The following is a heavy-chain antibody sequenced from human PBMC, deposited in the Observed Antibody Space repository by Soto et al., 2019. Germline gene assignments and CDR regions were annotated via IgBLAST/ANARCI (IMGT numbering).Heavy chain of an antibody. V-gene: IGHV4-34*01. CDR3: ARAGSRIAPKNYFDP. J-gene: IGHJ5*02. Sequence: PSETLSLTCAVYGGSFIGYNCNWIRQAPGQGLEWIGEINHSGSTNYNPSLKSRVTMSLDTSKNQFSLRLSSVTAADTAVYYCARAGSRIAPKNYFDPWGQGTLVTVSS. CDR2: INHSGST. CDR1: GGSFIGYN. D-gene: IGHD3-10*01.